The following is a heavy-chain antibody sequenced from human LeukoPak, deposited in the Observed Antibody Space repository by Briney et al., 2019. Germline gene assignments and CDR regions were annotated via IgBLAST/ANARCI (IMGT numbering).Heavy chain of an antibody. Sequence: GGSLRLSCAASGFPFSSYSMTWVRQAPGKGLEWVSFISSSSSYIYYADSVKGRFTISRDNAKNSLYLQMNSLRAEDTAVYYCTRDEDFYSSSSDYWGQGTLVTVSS. CDR1: GFPFSSYS. CDR3: TRDEDFYSSSSDY. V-gene: IGHV3-21*01. D-gene: IGHD6-6*01. J-gene: IGHJ4*02. CDR2: ISSSSSYI.